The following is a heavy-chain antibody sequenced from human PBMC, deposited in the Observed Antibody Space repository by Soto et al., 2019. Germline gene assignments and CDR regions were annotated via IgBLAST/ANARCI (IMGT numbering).Heavy chain of an antibody. CDR3: AREGSSGWYYRRDVAFDI. CDR1: GGSISSSSYY. CDR2: IYYSGST. J-gene: IGHJ3*02. D-gene: IGHD6-19*01. V-gene: IGHV4-39*02. Sequence: QLQLQESGPGLVKPSETLSLTCTVSGGSISSSSYYWGWIRQPPGKGLEWIGSIYYSGSTYYNPSLKSRVTISVDTSKNQFSLKLSSVTAADTAVYYCAREGSSGWYYRRDVAFDIWGQGTMVTVSS.